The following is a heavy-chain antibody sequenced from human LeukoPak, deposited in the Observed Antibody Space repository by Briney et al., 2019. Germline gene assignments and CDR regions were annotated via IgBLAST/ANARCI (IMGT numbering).Heavy chain of an antibody. Sequence: GASVKVSCKASGGTFSSYTISWVRQAPGQGLEWMGRIIPILGIANYAQKFQGRVTITADKSTSTAYMELSSLRSEDTVVYYCARDTSSGCVDYWGQGTLVTVSS. CDR3: ARDTSSGCVDY. CDR1: GGTFSSYT. V-gene: IGHV1-69*04. J-gene: IGHJ4*02. D-gene: IGHD3-22*01. CDR2: IIPILGIA.